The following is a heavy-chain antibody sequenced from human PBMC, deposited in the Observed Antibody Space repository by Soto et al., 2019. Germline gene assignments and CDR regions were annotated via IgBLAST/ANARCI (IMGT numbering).Heavy chain of an antibody. J-gene: IGHJ3*02. CDR2: ISDGGDLT. CDR1: GFAFSSHT. D-gene: IGHD3-10*01. V-gene: IGHV3-23*01. Sequence: PGGSLRLSCAASGFAFSSHTISGVRQDPEKGLEWVAGISDGGDLTYNADSVRGRFTISRDNSRNTLYLQMNSLRAEDTAVYYCARRVIGSSRAFDIWGQGTMVTVSS. CDR3: ARRVIGSSRAFDI.